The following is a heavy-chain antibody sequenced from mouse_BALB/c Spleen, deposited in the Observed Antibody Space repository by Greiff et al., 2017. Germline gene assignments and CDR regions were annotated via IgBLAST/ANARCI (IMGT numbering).Heavy chain of an antibody. J-gene: IGHJ2*01. D-gene: IGHD2-4*01. V-gene: IGHV5-6-4*01. CDR2: ISSGGSYT. CDR3: TRSGGLRGCDYFDY. CDR1: GFTFSSYT. Sequence: EVQVVESGGGLVKPGGSLKLSCAASGFTFSSYTMSWVRLTPEKRLEWVATISSGGSYTYYPDSVKGRFTISRDNATNTLYLQLSSLTSEDTAMYYGTRSGGLRGCDYFDYWGQGTTLTVSS.